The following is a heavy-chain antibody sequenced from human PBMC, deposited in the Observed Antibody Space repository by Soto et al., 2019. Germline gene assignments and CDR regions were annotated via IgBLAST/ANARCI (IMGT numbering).Heavy chain of an antibody. Sequence: SETLSLTCTVSGGSISSYYWSWIRQPPGKGLEWIGYIYYSGSTNYNPSLKSRVTISVETSKNQFSLKLSSLTAADTAVYYCARDLACSSTSCYKGGYYYYYMDVWGKGTTVTVSS. J-gene: IGHJ6*03. D-gene: IGHD2-2*02. V-gene: IGHV4-59*01. CDR2: IYYSGST. CDR3: ARDLACSSTSCYKGGYYYYYMDV. CDR1: GGSISSYY.